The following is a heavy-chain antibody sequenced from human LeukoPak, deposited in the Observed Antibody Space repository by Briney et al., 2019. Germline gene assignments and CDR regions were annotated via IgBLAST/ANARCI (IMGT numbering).Heavy chain of an antibody. CDR2: IYPGDSDT. Sequence: GGSLQISCQGSGYIFTSYWIGWVRQLPGKGLEWMGIIYPGDSDTRYSPSFQGQVTISADKSIGTAYLQWSSLKASDTAMYYCARSYSSSWYVWFDPWGQGTLVTVSS. D-gene: IGHD6-13*01. V-gene: IGHV5-51*01. CDR3: ARSYSSSWYVWFDP. J-gene: IGHJ5*02. CDR1: GYIFTSYW.